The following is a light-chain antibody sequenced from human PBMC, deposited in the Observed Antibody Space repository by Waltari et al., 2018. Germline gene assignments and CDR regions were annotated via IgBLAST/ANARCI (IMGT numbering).Light chain of an antibody. Sequence: QSALPQPASVSGSPGQSITISCTGTTSDVGAYNYVSWYQQFPGKAPKLLIYDVTNRPSGVSVRFSGSKSGTTASLTISGLQAEDEADYFCSSYTGSTTYVFGTGTKVTVL. J-gene: IGLJ1*01. V-gene: IGLV2-14*03. CDR2: DVT. CDR1: TSDVGAYNY. CDR3: SSYTGSTTYV.